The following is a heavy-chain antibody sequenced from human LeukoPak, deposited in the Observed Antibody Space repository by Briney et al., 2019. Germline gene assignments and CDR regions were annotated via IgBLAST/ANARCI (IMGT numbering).Heavy chain of an antibody. CDR3: ARQKCTSTSCLTKNAFDI. V-gene: IGHV4-4*09. CDR1: GSISGYY. D-gene: IGHD2-2*01. Sequence: SETLSLTCTVSGSISGYYWSWIRQPPGKGLEWIGYIYTSGSTNYNPSLESRVTISVDTSKNQFSLDLSSVTAADTAVYYCARQKCTSTSCLTKNAFDIWGQGTMVTVSS. CDR2: IYTSGST. J-gene: IGHJ3*02.